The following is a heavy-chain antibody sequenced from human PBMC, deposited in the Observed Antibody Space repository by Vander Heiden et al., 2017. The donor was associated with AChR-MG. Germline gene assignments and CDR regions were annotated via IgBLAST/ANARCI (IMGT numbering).Heavy chain of an antibody. J-gene: IGHJ1*01. CDR3: ARGTSTDYGGNSGEYFQH. Sequence: QVQLVQSGAEVKKPGASVKVSCKASGYTFTSYYMHWGRQSPGQGLEWMGIINPSGGSTSYAQKSQGRVTMTRDTSTSTVYMELSSLRSEDTAVYYCARGTSTDYGGNSGEYFQHWGQGTLVTVSS. D-gene: IGHD4-17*01. CDR2: INPSGGST. CDR1: GYTFTSYY. V-gene: IGHV1-46*01.